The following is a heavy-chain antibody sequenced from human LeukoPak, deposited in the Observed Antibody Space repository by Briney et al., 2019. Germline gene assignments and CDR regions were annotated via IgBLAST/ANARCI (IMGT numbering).Heavy chain of an antibody. CDR1: GFTFSTYW. CDR3: ATSWTSGPHYFDH. J-gene: IGHJ4*02. Sequence: HPGGSLRLSCAASGFTFSTYWMHWVRQAPGKGLVWVSRINSHGSSTTYADSVKGRFTISRDNAKNTLFLQMNSLRAEDTAVYYCATSWTSGPHYFDHWGQGTLVTVSS. D-gene: IGHD6-19*01. CDR2: INSHGSST. V-gene: IGHV3-74*01.